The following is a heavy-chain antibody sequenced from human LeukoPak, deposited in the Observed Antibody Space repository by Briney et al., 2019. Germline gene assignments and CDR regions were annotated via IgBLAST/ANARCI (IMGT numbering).Heavy chain of an antibody. CDR3: TTDHVEHDVGDY. D-gene: IGHD1/OR15-1a*01. J-gene: IGHJ4*02. CDR1: GFTFSNAW. V-gene: IGHV3-15*01. Sequence: PGGSLRLSCAASGFTFSNAWMSWVRQAPGKGLEWVGRIKSKTDGGTTDYAAPVKGRFTISRDDSKNTLYLQMNSLKTEDTAVYYCTTDHVEHDVGDYWGQGTLVTVSS. CDR2: IKSKTDGGTT.